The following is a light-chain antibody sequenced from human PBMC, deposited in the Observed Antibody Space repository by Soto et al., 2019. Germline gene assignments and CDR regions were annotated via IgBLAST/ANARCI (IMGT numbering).Light chain of an antibody. V-gene: IGKV3-20*01. Sequence: EIVLAQSPGTLSFSPRGGATLSCRASPGVSANNLAWYQHKPGQAPRLLIYGASSRATGIPDRFSASGSGTDFTLTISRLESEDSAVYYCQHYGSSPGLTFGGGTKWIS. CDR1: PGVSANN. CDR2: GAS. CDR3: QHYGSSPGLT. J-gene: IGKJ4*01.